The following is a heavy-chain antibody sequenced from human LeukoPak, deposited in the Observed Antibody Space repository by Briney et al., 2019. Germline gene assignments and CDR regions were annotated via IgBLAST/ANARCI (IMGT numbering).Heavy chain of an antibody. J-gene: IGHJ4*02. CDR1: GGTFNNYA. D-gene: IGHD6-6*01. CDR3: ASGEQLVLFDY. V-gene: IGHV1-69*13. CDR2: IIPIFGTA. Sequence: GASVNVSCKASGGTFNNYAIRWVRQAPGQGREWMGGIIPIFGTANYAQKFQGRVTITADESTSTDYMELSSLRSDDTAVYYCASGEQLVLFDYWGQGTLVTVSS.